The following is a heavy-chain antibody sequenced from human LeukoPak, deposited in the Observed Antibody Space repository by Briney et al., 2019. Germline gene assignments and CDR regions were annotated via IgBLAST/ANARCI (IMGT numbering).Heavy chain of an antibody. CDR3: ARDPYSGSYWFDP. J-gene: IGHJ5*02. D-gene: IGHD1-26*01. V-gene: IGHV4-34*01. Sequence: PSETLSLTCAVYGGSFSGYYWSWIRQPPGKGLEWIGEINHSGSTNYIPSLKSRVTISVDTSKNQFSLKLSSVTAADTAVYYCARDPYSGSYWFDPWGQGTLVTVSS. CDR2: INHSGST. CDR1: GGSFSGYY.